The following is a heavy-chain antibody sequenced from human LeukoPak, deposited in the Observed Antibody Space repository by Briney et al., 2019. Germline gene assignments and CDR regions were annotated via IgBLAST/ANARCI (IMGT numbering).Heavy chain of an antibody. CDR3: ARLRPSIGAAGTFDY. D-gene: IGHD6-13*01. J-gene: IGHJ4*02. CDR2: IKQDESEK. V-gene: IGHV3-7*05. CDR1: GFTFSSYW. Sequence: PGGSLRLSCAASGFTFSSYWMSWVRQASGKGLEWVADIKQDESEKYYVDSVKGRFTISRDNAKNSLYLQMNSLRPEDTAVYYCARLRPSIGAAGTFDYWGQGTLVTVSS.